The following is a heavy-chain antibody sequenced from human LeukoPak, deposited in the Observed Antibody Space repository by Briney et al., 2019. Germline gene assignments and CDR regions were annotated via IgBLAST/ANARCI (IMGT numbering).Heavy chain of an antibody. CDR3: AKNLAVDGAYFDP. D-gene: IGHD6-19*01. Sequence: GGSLRLSCAASGFTVSSNYMSWVRQAPGRGLEWVSAISDSGDSTYYADSVKGRFTISRDNSKNTLFLQMNSLRADDTAVYYCAKNLAVDGAYFDPWGQGTLVTASS. V-gene: IGHV3-23*01. CDR1: GFTVSSNY. J-gene: IGHJ5*02. CDR2: ISDSGDST.